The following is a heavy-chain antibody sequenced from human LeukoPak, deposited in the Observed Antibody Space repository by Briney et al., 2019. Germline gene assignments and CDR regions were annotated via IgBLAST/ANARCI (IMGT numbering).Heavy chain of an antibody. J-gene: IGHJ4*02. Sequence: GGSLRLSCAASGFTVSSNYMSWVRQAPGKGLEWVSVIYSGGNTYYADSVKGRFTISRDNSKNTLYLQMNSLRAEDTAVYFCARVITYYYDSSGYSISRSFDYWGQGTLVTVSS. V-gene: IGHV3-53*01. CDR3: ARVITYYYDSSGYSISRSFDY. CDR2: IYSGGNT. CDR1: GFTVSSNY. D-gene: IGHD3-22*01.